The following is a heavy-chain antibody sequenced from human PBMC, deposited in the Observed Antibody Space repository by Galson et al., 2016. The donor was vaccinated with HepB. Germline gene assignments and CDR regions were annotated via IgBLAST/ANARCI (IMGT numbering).Heavy chain of an antibody. V-gene: IGHV4-34*01. Sequence: SETLSLTCGVNGGSVSGDYWSWIRQSPGKGLEWIGEINHTEKMNYNPSLKSRVPLSVDMSKNQFSLKLTSVTAADTAVYYCARDRGLNAFDIWGQGTMVTVSS. CDR3: ARDRGLNAFDI. CDR1: GGSVSGDY. J-gene: IGHJ3*02. D-gene: IGHD3-10*01. CDR2: INHTEKM.